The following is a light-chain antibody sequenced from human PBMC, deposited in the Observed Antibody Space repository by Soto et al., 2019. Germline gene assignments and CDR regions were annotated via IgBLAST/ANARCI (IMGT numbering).Light chain of an antibody. CDR2: DAS. Sequence: EIVLTQSPATLSLSPGEGATLSCRASQSVARYLAWYQQKRGQAPRLLLYDASTMATGIPARFSGNGSGTDFTLTISSLEPEDFAVYYCQQRSNWPSFGGGTKVEIK. J-gene: IGKJ4*01. CDR1: QSVARY. CDR3: QQRSNWPS. V-gene: IGKV3-11*01.